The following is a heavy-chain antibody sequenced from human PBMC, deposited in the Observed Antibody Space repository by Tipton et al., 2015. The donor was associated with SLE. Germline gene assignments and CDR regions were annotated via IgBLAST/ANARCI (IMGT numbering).Heavy chain of an antibody. D-gene: IGHD4-11*01. CDR3: ASGPSNSLPPRI. CDR1: GGSISSGGYY. CDR2: IYYSGST. J-gene: IGHJ4*02. V-gene: IGHV4-31*03. Sequence: TLSLTCTVSGGSISSGGYYWSWIRQHPGKGLEWIGYIYYSGSTYYNPSLKSRVTISVDTSKNQFSLKLSSVTAADTAVYYCASGPSNSLPPRIWGQGTLVTVSS.